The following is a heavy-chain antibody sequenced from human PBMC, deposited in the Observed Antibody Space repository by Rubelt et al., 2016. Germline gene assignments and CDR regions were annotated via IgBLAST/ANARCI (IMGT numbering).Heavy chain of an antibody. D-gene: IGHD1-26*01. J-gene: IGHJ4*02. CDR2: IYYSGST. CDR1: GGSISSSSYY. CDR3: ASLPPIVGATLGVFWY. V-gene: IGHV4-39*01. Sequence: QLQLQESGPGLVKPSETLSLTCTVSGGSISSSSYYWGWIRQPPGKGLEWIGSIYYSGSTYYNPSLKRRVTISVDTSKNQFSLKLSSVTAADTAVYYCASLPPIVGATLGVFWYWGQGTLVTVSS.